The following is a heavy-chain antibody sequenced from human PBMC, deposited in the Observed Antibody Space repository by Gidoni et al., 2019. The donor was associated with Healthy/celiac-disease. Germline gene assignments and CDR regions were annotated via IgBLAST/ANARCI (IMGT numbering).Heavy chain of an antibody. CDR1: GFTFSSYA. V-gene: IGHV3-23*01. D-gene: IGHD3-3*01. CDR2: IRGSGGST. Sequence: EVQLLESGGGLVQPGGSLRLSCAASGFTFSSYAMSWVRQAPGKGLEWVSAIRGSGGSTYYADSVKGRFTISRDNSKNTLYLQMNSLRAEDTAVYYCAKGEGVLRFLEWLLFDYWGQGTLVTVSS. J-gene: IGHJ4*02. CDR3: AKGEGVLRFLEWLLFDY.